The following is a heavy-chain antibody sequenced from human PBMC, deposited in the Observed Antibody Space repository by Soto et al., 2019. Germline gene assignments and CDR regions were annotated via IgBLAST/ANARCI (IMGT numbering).Heavy chain of an antibody. V-gene: IGHV3-23*01. Sequence: EVQLLDSGGGLVQPGGSLRLSCAASGFTFSTYAMSWVRQAPGKGLEWVSTITGSGSSTYYADSVKGRFTISRDNSKNTLSVQMDSLRGGDKAVYFCAKDLYGDDGGVDYWGQGTLVTVSS. CDR3: AKDLYGDDGGVDY. J-gene: IGHJ4*02. CDR1: GFTFSTYA. CDR2: ITGSGSST. D-gene: IGHD4-17*01.